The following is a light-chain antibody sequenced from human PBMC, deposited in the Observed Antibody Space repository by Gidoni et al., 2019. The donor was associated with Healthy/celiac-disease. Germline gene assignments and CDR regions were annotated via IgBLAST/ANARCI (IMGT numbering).Light chain of an antibody. J-gene: IGKJ1*01. CDR1: QSISTY. CDR3: QQSYSHPWT. V-gene: IGKV1-39*01. CDR2: AAS. Sequence: DIQMTQSPYTLSASVGDRVTITCRASQSISTYLNWYQQKPGQAPNLLIYAASTLQSGVSSRFRGSGSGTDFTLTISSLLPDDFATYYCQQSYSHPWTFGQGTKVEIK.